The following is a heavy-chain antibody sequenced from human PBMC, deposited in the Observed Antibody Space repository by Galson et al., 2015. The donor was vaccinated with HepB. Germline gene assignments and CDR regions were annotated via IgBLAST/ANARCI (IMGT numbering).Heavy chain of an antibody. CDR2: ISAYNGNT. J-gene: IGHJ3*02. V-gene: IGHV1-18*04. CDR1: GYTFTSYG. D-gene: IGHD2-21*02. CDR3: ARVRDRVYCGGDCYSDAFDI. Sequence: SVKVSCKASGYTFTSYGISWVRQAPGQGLEWMGWISAYNGNTNYAQKLQGRVTMTKDTSTSTAYMALRSLRSDDTAVYYCARVRDRVYCGGDCYSDAFDIWGQWTMVTVSS.